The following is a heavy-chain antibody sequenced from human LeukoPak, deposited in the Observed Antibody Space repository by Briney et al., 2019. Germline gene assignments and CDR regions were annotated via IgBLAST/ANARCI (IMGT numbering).Heavy chain of an antibody. CDR2: ISWNGGST. Sequence: GGSLRLSCAASGFTFNDYTMHWVRQAPGKGLEWVSLISWNGGSTHYADSVKGRFTISRDNSKNSLFLQMHSLRTEDTALYYCAKVDGGDYAHFQHWGQGTLVTVSS. J-gene: IGHJ1*01. CDR3: AKVDGGDYAHFQH. CDR1: GFTFNDYT. V-gene: IGHV3-43*01. D-gene: IGHD4-17*01.